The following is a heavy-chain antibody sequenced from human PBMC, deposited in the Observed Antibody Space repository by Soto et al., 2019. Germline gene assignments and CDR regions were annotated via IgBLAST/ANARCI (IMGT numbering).Heavy chain of an antibody. CDR3: ARDRGYDAHDYYYNAMDV. D-gene: IGHD2-15*01. CDR2: IRGFSPYT. CDR1: GFTFRTYT. J-gene: IGHJ6*02. V-gene: IGHV3-21*01. Sequence: LRLSCISSGFTFRTYTMNWVRQAPGKGLEWVSGIRGFSPYTFYAESVKGRFTISRDNAKNSLYLQMNSLGAEDTVVYYCARDRGYDAHDYYYNAMDVWGQGTTVTVSS.